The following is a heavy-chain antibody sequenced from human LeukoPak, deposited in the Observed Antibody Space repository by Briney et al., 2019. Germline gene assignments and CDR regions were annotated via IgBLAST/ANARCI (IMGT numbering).Heavy chain of an antibody. V-gene: IGHV3-30-3*01. J-gene: IGHJ3*02. CDR1: GFPFSSYW. D-gene: IGHD6-13*01. CDR2: ISYDGSNK. CDR3: ARVMDTSSDPGDDAFDI. Sequence: QPGGSLRLSCVASGFPFSSYWMTWVRQAPGKGLEWVAVISYDGSNKYYADSVKGRFTISRDNSKNTLYLQMNSLRAEDTAVYYCARVMDTSSDPGDDAFDIWGQGTMVTVSS.